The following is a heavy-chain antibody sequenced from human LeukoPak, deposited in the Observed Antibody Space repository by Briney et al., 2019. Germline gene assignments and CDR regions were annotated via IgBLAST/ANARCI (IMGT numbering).Heavy chain of an antibody. V-gene: IGHV3-23*01. CDR1: GVTFSSYA. D-gene: IGHD2-8*01. CDR3: AKPGYCTNGVCYNGGEFDY. CDR2: ISGNGGST. J-gene: IGHJ4*02. Sequence: GGSLRLSCAASGVTFSSYAMSWVRKAPGKGLKWVSTISGNGGSTYYADSVRGRFTISRDNSKNTLYLQMNSLRAEDTAVYYCAKPGYCTNGVCYNGGEFDYWGQGTLVTVSS.